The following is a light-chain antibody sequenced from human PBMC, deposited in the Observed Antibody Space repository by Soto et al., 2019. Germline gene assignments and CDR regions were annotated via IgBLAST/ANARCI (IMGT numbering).Light chain of an antibody. V-gene: IGKV1-33*01. CDR2: DAS. CDR3: QQYKNVPIT. CDR1: QDIGNY. Sequence: DIQMTQSPSSLSASVGDRVTITCQASQDIGNYLNWYKQKPGKAPKLLIYDASNSETGVPSRFSGSGSGTDFTFTISSLQSEDFATYYCQQYKNVPITFAQGTRLEIK. J-gene: IGKJ5*01.